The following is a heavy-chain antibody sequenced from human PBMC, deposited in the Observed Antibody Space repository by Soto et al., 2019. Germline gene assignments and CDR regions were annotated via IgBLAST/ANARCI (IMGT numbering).Heavy chain of an antibody. CDR1: GGSISSSSYY. Sequence: QLQLQESGPGLVKPSETLSLTCTVSGGSISSSSYYWGWIRQPPGKGLEWIGTLYYSGSTYYNPSLKSRVTISVDTSKNQFSLKLSSVTAADTAVYYCARQGSGSYNAFDIWGQGTVVTVSS. CDR3: ARQGSGSYNAFDI. D-gene: IGHD1-26*01. J-gene: IGHJ3*02. CDR2: LYYSGST. V-gene: IGHV4-39*01.